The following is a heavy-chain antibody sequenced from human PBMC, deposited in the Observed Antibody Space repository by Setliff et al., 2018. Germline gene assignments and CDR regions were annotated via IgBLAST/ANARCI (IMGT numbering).Heavy chain of an antibody. CDR3: LRLVRYCSRTSCQRTSGDEV. D-gene: IGHD2-8*01. CDR2: IGVYSGNT. CDR1: GYTFTESI. V-gene: IGHV1-18*01. J-gene: IGHJ4*02. Sequence: GASVKVSCKASGYTFTESIVSWVRQAPGQGLEWLGWIGVYSGNTYTAQRFQGRVTMTTDTSTNMAYLELRGLRSDDTAVYYCLRLVRYCSRTSCQRTSGDEVWGQGTPVTVS.